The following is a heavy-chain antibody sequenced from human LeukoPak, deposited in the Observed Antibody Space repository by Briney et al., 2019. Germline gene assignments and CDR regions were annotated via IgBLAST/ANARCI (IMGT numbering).Heavy chain of an antibody. J-gene: IGHJ4*02. CDR2: IYIGGST. CDR3: ARATYYYDSSGYYVFYFDN. Sequence: PGGSLRLSCAASGFTVSSNYMSWVRQAPGKGLEWVSVIYIGGSTYYADSVKGRFTISRDNSKNTLYLQMNSLRAEDTAVYYCARATYYYDSSGYYVFYFDNWGQGTLVTVSS. CDR1: GFTVSSNY. D-gene: IGHD3-22*01. V-gene: IGHV3-53*03.